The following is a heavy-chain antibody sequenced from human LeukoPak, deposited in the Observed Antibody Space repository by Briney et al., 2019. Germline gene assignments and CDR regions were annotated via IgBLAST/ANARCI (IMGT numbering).Heavy chain of an antibody. CDR3: ARTYCGSDCNNRYFDY. CDR1: GYMLSSYY. D-gene: IGHD2-21*02. J-gene: IGHJ4*02. V-gene: IGHV1-46*01. Sequence: ASVTVSCKASGYMLSSYYMQWLHQAPGQGLEWMGIINLSGGSTDYAQKFQGRVSMTRDKSTSTVYLELNSLRSEDTALYYCARTYCGSDCNNRYFDYWGQGTLVTVSS. CDR2: INLSGGST.